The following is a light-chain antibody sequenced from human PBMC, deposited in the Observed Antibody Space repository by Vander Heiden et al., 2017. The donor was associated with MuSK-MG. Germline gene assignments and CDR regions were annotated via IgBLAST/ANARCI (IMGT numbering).Light chain of an antibody. CDR2: SDI. V-gene: IGLV1-47*02. J-gene: IGLJ2*01. CDR1: SSNIGSNY. CDR3: AAWDDSLSGRYV. Sequence: QSVLTQPPSVSGTPGQTVTISCSGSSSNIGSNYVYWYQHLPGTAPKLLIYSDILRPSGVPDRFSGSKSGTSASLAISGLRSEDEAEYFCAAWDDSLSGRYVFGGRTKLTVL.